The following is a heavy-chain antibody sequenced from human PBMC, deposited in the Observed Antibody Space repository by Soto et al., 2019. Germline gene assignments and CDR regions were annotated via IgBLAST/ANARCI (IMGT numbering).Heavy chain of an antibody. CDR2: INPNGGVT. CDR3: ARESGGATATLDYYYFYMDV. D-gene: IGHD5-12*01. CDR1: GDSFNDYY. J-gene: IGHJ6*03. V-gene: IGHV1-2*04. Sequence: QVQLVQSGAEVRKPGASVTVSCRSSGDSFNDYYIHWLRQAPGQGFEWMGWINPNGGVTKYAQKFQGWVSMTRDTSIRTVYMQLSSLRSDDTAVYYCARESGGATATLDYYYFYMDVWGTGTTVTVSS.